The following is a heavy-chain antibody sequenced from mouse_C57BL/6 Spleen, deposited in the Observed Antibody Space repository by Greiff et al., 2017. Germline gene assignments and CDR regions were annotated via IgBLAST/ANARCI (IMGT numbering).Heavy chain of an antibody. V-gene: IGHV5-6*01. CDR3: ARQVPLLPWFAY. Sequence: EVQGVESGGDLVKPGGSLKLSCAASGFTFSSYGMSWVRQTPDKRLEWVATISSGGSYTYYPDSVKGRFTISRDNAKNTLYLQMSSLKSEDTAMYYCARQVPLLPWFAYWGQGTLVTVSA. J-gene: IGHJ3*01. D-gene: IGHD1-1*01. CDR1: GFTFSSYG. CDR2: ISSGGSYT.